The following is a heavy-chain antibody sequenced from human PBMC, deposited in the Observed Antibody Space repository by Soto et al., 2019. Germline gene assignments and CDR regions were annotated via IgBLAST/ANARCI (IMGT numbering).Heavy chain of an antibody. V-gene: IGHV1-46*01. Sequence: ASVKVSCKASGYTFTSYYMHWVRQAPGQGIEWMGIVNPSGGSTSYAQKFQGRVTMTRDTSTSTVYMELSSLRSEDTAVYYCARDARCSSTRCYVPHYYHYGMHVWGQGTT. CDR1: GYTFTSYY. CDR2: VNPSGGST. D-gene: IGHD2-2*01. CDR3: ARDARCSSTRCYVPHYYHYGMHV. J-gene: IGHJ6*02.